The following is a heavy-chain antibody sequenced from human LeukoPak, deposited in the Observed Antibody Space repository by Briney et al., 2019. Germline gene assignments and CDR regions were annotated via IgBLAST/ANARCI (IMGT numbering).Heavy chain of an antibody. CDR2: IKHDGSEK. J-gene: IGHJ4*02. D-gene: IGHD1/OR15-1a*01. CDR3: RVFLDKETRGPFDY. V-gene: IGHV3-7*01. Sequence: PGGSLRLSCAASGFAFSSYSMSWVRQAPGKGLEWVANIKHDGSEKSYVGSVKGRFTISRDNAKNSLYLQMNSLRAEDTAVYYCRVFLDKETRGPFDYWGQGTLVTVSS. CDR1: GFAFSSYS.